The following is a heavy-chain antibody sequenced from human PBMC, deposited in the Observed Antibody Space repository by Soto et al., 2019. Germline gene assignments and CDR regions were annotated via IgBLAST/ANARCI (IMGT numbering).Heavy chain of an antibody. CDR3: ARHLYDTGRHPFDN. CDR1: GGSITSTNRY. V-gene: IGHV4-39*01. J-gene: IGHJ4*02. Sequence: QLQLQESGPRLVKPSETLSLTCTVSGGSITSTNRYWDWIRQPPGKGLEWIGSIAYSGDTFYNPSLKSRVTISAYPSKNQFSREVTSLTAPDPSVYYCARHLYDTGRHPFDNWGQGTLVGVSS. D-gene: IGHD2-8*02. CDR2: IAYSGDT.